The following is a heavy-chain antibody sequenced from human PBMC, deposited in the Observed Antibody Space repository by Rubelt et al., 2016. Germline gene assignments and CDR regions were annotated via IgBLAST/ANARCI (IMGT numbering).Heavy chain of an antibody. Sequence: QVQLQQWGAGLLKPSETLSLTCAVYGGSFSGYYWSWIRQPPGKGLEWIGEINHSGSTNYNQAPKGGVPISVDPSKHQFALKLRSVTAADTAWYYCARRGLIVVVPAAWFDPWGQGTLVTVSS. D-gene: IGHD2-2*01. CDR1: GGSFSGYY. CDR2: INHSGST. J-gene: IGHJ5*02. CDR3: ARRGLIVVVPAAWFDP. V-gene: IGHV4-34*01.